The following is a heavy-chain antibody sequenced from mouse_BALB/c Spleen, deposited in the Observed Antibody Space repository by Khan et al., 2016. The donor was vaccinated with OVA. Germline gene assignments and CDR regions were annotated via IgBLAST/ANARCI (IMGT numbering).Heavy chain of an antibody. D-gene: IGHD2-14*01. CDR1: GYAFSNYL. J-gene: IGHJ3*01. CDR2: IYPGDGNT. Sequence: QVQLKESGAELVRPGSSVKISCKASGYAFSNYLMNWVKQGPGQGLEWIGQIYPGDGNTNYNGKFKDKATLTADNSSTTAYMQLSSLTSEDSAVXCCARSGYDYFAYWGQGTLVTVSA. CDR3: ARSGYDYFAY. V-gene: IGHV1-80*01.